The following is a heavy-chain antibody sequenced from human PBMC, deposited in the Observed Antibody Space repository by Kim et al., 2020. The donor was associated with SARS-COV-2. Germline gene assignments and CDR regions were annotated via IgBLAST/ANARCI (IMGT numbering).Heavy chain of an antibody. Sequence: GGSLRLSCAASGFNFNDSYMSWIRQAPGKGLEWVSYISSSTGYTNYADSVKGRFTISRDNAKNSLYLQMNSLRAEDTAVYYCARGGVLYGCFDYWGQGSL. D-gene: IGHD3-16*01. V-gene: IGHV3-11*03. J-gene: IGHJ4*03. CDR1: GFNFNDSY. CDR3: ARGGVLYGCFDY. CDR2: ISSSTGYT.